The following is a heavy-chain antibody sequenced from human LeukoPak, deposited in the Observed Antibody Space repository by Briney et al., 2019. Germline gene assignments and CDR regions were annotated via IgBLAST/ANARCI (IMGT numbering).Heavy chain of an antibody. CDR1: GGSISSYY. D-gene: IGHD3-10*01. J-gene: IGHJ5*02. CDR2: IYYSGST. Sequence: SETLSLTCTVSGGSISSYYWSWIRQPPGKGLEWIGYIYYSGSTNYNPSLKSRVTISVDTSKNQFSLKLSSVTAADTAVYYCARDRYYYGSGSYFGWFDPWGQGTLVTVSS. V-gene: IGHV4-59*01. CDR3: ARDRYYYGSGSYFGWFDP.